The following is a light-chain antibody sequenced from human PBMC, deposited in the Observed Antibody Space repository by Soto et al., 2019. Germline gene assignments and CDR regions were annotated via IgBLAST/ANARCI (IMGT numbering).Light chain of an antibody. CDR3: QQYGSSST. J-gene: IGKJ1*01. CDR1: QSVSNN. Sequence: EIVMTQSPATLSVSPGESATLSCRASQSVSNNLTWYQQKPGQPPRLLIYGASTRATGVPGRFSGSGSGTDFTLTISRLEPEDFAVYYCQQYGSSSTFGQGTKVDI. V-gene: IGKV3-15*01. CDR2: GAS.